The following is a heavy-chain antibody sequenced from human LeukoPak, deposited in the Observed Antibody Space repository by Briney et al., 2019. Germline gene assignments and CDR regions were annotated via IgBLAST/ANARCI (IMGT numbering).Heavy chain of an antibody. CDR3: ARGGYRFGPLDY. CDR2: ISSSGSTI. J-gene: IGHJ4*02. CDR1: GFTFSSYE. V-gene: IGHV3-48*03. D-gene: IGHD5-18*01. Sequence: GGSLRLSCAASGFTFSSYEMNWVRQAPGKGLEWVLYISSSGSTIYYADSVKGRFTISRDNARNSLSLRMNSLRAEDTAVYYCARGGYRFGPLDYWGQGTLVTVSS.